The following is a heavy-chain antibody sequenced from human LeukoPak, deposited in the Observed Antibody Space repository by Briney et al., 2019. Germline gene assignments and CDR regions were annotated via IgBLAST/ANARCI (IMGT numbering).Heavy chain of an antibody. CDR3: ARVGGGYDSFDY. D-gene: IGHD3-16*01. CDR1: GGTFSSYP. J-gene: IGHJ4*02. CDR2: IIPIFGRT. V-gene: IGHV1-69*13. Sequence: ASVKVSCKASGGTFSSYPISWVRQAPGQGLEWMGGIIPIFGRTNYAQKFQGRVTITADESTSTAYMELSSLRSDDAAVYYCARVGGGYDSFDYWGQGTLVTVSS.